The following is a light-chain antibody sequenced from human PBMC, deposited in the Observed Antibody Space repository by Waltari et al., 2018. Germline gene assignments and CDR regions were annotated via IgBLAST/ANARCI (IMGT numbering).Light chain of an antibody. V-gene: IGKV3-11*01. CDR2: DVS. J-gene: IGKJ4*01. CDR1: QSVSNN. CDR3: QQRTSWPPGLS. Sequence: EIVLTQSPATLSLSPGERATLSCRASQSVSNNLAWYQQKPGQAPRLLIYDVSSRATGIPARISARGAGTYFTLTINSLEPEDSAVYYCQQRTSWPPGLSFGGGTKVEIK.